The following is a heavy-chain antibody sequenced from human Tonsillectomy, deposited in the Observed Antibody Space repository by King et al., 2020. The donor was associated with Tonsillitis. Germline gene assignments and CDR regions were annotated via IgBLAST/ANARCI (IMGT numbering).Heavy chain of an antibody. CDR1: GYTFTGYY. V-gene: IGHV1-2*02. CDR2: INPNSGGT. J-gene: IGHJ3*02. Sequence: QLVQSGAEVKKPGASVKVSCKASGYTFTGYYMHWVRQAPGQGLEWMGWINPNSGGTNYAQKFQGRVTMTRDTSIITAYMELSRLRSDDTAVYYCAREPYSSSWDDAFDIWGQGTMVTVSS. D-gene: IGHD6-13*01. CDR3: AREPYSSSWDDAFDI.